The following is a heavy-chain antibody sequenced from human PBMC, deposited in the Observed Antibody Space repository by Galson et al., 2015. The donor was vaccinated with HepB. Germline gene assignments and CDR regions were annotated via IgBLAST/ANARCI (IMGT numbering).Heavy chain of an antibody. V-gene: IGHV5-51*01. CDR1: GYSFTSYW. CDR3: ARLAIITHGSGSYYHNWFDP. J-gene: IGHJ5*02. D-gene: IGHD3-10*01. Sequence: QSGAEVKKPGESLKISCKGSGYSFTSYWIGWVRQMPGKGLEWMGIIYPGDSDTRYSPSFQGQVTISADKSISTAYLQWSSLKASDTAMYYCARLAIITHGSGSYYHNWFDPWGQGTLVTVSS. CDR2: IYPGDSDT.